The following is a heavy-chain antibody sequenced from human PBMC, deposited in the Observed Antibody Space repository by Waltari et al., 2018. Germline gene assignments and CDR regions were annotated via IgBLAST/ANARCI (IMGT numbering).Heavy chain of an antibody. Sequence: QVQLVESGGGVVQPGRSLRLSCAASGFTFSSYAMNSVRAAPGTGLEWVAVISYDGSNKYYSDSVKGLFNMSRDNSKNTLYLQINSLRAEDTAVYYCARDGRGYDLYYYYVMDVWGQGTTVTVSS. CDR1: GFTFSSYA. D-gene: IGHD5-12*01. J-gene: IGHJ6*02. V-gene: IGHV3-30-3*01. CDR2: ISYDGSNK. CDR3: ARDGRGYDLYYYYVMDV.